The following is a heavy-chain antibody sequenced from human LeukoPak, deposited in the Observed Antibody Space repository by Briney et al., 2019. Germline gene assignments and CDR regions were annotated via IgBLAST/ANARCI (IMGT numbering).Heavy chain of an antibody. CDR2: ISSSSSTI. V-gene: IGHV3-48*01. CDR3: ARAEANRDFDY. J-gene: IGHJ4*02. Sequence: PGGSLRLSCAASGFTFSSYSMNWVRQAPGKGLEWVSYISSSSSTIYYADSVKGRFTISRDNAKNSLYLQMNSLRAEDTAVYYCARAEANRDFDYWGQGTLVTVSS. CDR1: GFTFSSYS.